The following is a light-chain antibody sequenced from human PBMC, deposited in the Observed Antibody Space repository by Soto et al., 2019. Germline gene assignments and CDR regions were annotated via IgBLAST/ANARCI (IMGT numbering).Light chain of an antibody. Sequence: DIQMTQAPSSLSASVGDRVTITCRARQIISSYLTWYQQKPGKAPTLLIYAASSLQSRVPSRFSGSGSGTDFPLTISSLQTGDFATYYCQQRYSTSWTFGQRPKGAIK. CDR1: QIISSY. CDR3: QQRYSTSWT. J-gene: IGKJ1*01. CDR2: AAS. V-gene: IGKV1-39*01.